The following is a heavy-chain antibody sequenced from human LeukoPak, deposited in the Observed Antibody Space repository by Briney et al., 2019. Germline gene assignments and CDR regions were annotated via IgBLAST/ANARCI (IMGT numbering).Heavy chain of an antibody. CDR1: GFSFNSDW. V-gene: IGHV3-7*01. CDR2: IKHDESEK. D-gene: IGHD3-16*01. J-gene: IGHJ4*02. Sequence: GGSLRLSYAASGFSFNSDWMDWVRQAPGKGLEWAANIKHDESEKNYLDSVKGRFTISRDNAQNSLYLQMNGLRVEDTAVYYCTRRLDDWGQGTLVTVSS. CDR3: TRRLDD.